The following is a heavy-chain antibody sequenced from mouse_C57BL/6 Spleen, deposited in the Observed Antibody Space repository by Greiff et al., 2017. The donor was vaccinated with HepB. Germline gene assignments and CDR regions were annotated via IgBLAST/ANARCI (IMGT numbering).Heavy chain of an antibody. D-gene: IGHD2-4*01. Sequence: DVKLVESGGGLVKPGGSLKLSCAASGFTFSSYAMSWVRQTPEKRLEWVATISDGGSYTYYPDNVKGRFTISRDNAKNNLYLQMSHLKSEDTAMYYCARVDYDYDRYFDYWGQGTTLTVSS. CDR2: ISDGGSYT. CDR3: ARVDYDYDRYFDY. CDR1: GFTFSSYA. V-gene: IGHV5-4*03. J-gene: IGHJ2*01.